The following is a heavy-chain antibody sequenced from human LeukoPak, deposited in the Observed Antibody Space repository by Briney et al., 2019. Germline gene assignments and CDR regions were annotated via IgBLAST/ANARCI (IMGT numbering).Heavy chain of an antibody. CDR1: GFTFSSYE. CDR3: AELGITMIGGV. CDR2: ISTSGTTI. D-gene: IGHD3-10*02. V-gene: IGHV3-48*03. J-gene: IGHJ6*04. Sequence: GGSLRLSCAASGFTFSSYEMNWVRQAPGKGLEWVSYISTSGTTIYYADSVKGRFTISRDNAKKSLYLQMNSLRAEDTAVYYCAELGITMIGGVWGKGTTVTISS.